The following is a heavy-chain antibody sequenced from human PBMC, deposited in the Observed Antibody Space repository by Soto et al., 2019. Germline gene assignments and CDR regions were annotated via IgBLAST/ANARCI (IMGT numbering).Heavy chain of an antibody. Sequence: GGSLRLSCAASGFTFDDYTMHWVRQAPGKGLEWVSFISWNSNDIAYADSVRGRFTISRDNAKNSLFLQMDGLRAEDTALYYCAKETSSLGLFDYWGQGTLVTVSS. CDR1: GFTFDDYT. J-gene: IGHJ4*02. CDR2: ISWNSNDI. D-gene: IGHD6-13*01. CDR3: AKETSSLGLFDY. V-gene: IGHV3-9*01.